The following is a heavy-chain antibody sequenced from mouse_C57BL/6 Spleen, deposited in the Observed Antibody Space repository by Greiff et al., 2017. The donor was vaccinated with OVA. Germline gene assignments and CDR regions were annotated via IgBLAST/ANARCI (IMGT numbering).Heavy chain of an antibody. Sequence: QVQLQQPGAELVKPGASVKLSCKASGYTFTSYWMQWVKQRPGQGLEWIGEIDPSDSYTNYNQKFKGKATLTVDTSSSTAYMQLSSLTSEDSAVYYCARQDYDGAAYWGQGTLVTVSA. V-gene: IGHV1-50*01. CDR3: ARQDYDGAAY. J-gene: IGHJ3*01. CDR2: IDPSDSYT. D-gene: IGHD2-4*01. CDR1: GYTFTSYW.